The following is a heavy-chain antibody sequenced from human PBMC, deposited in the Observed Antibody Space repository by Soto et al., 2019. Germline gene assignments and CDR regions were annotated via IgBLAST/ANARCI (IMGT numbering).Heavy chain of an antibody. J-gene: IGHJ6*02. CDR2: IGSDSITI. V-gene: IGHV3-48*01. CDR1: GFTFSSHS. CDR3: VRGTQQLSDYNYYCMDV. D-gene: IGHD6-13*01. Sequence: EVQLVQSGGGLVQPGGSLRLSCAASGFTFSSHSMDWVRLAPGKGLEWVSYIGSDSITIFYSDSAKGRFPISRDNAKNSLYLHMNSLRAEDTAIYYCVRGTQQLSDYNYYCMDVWGQGTTVAVSS.